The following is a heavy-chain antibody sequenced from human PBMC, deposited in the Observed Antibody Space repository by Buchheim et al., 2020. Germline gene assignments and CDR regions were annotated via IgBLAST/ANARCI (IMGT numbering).Heavy chain of an antibody. V-gene: IGHV3-11*06. Sequence: QVQLVESGGGLVKPGGSLRLSCAASGFTFSDYYMSWIRQAPGKGLEWVSYISSNSSYTNYADSVKGRFTISRDNAKNSLYLQMNSLRAEDTAVYYCARRLRLGELSLVGYYYYGMDVWGQGTT. CDR3: ARRLRLGELSLVGYYYYGMDV. CDR2: ISSNSSYT. J-gene: IGHJ6*02. D-gene: IGHD3-16*02. CDR1: GFTFSDYY.